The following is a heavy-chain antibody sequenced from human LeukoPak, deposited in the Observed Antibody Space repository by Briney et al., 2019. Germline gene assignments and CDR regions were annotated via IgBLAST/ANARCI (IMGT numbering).Heavy chain of an antibody. V-gene: IGHV4-4*09. CDR3: ARQTGIAAAGLFDP. Sequence: PSETLSRTCTVSGGSISSYYWSWIRPPPGKGLEWIGYPYTSGSTNYNPSLKSRVTISVDTSKNQFSLKLSSVTAADTAVYYCARQTGIAAAGLFDPWGQEPWSPSPQ. CDR2: PYTSGST. D-gene: IGHD6-13*01. J-gene: IGHJ5*02. CDR1: GGSISSYY.